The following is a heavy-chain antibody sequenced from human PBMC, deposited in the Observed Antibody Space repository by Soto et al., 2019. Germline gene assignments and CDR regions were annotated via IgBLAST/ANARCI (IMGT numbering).Heavy chain of an antibody. CDR2: TSYDGSDK. CDR3: ARWGTTGGLDV. V-gene: IGHV3-30*19. D-gene: IGHD3-16*01. J-gene: IGHJ1*01. CDR1: GFTFRSYV. Sequence: QVHLVESGGGVVQPGTSLRVSCVGSGFTFRSYVIHWVRQAPGKGLEWVALTSYDGSDKYYGDSVRGRFTISRDNSRNTVDLHMDSLRLEDTALYYCARWGTTGGLDVWGQGTLVSVSS.